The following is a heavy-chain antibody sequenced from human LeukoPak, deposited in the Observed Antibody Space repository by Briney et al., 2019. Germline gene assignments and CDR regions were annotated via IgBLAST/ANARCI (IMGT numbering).Heavy chain of an antibody. CDR3: AKKGMNSGSGYYFDY. Sequence: GGSLRLSWAASGFTFSSYAMSWVRQAPGKRLEWVSAISGSGGSTYYADSVKGRFTISRDNSKNTLYLQMNSLRAEDTAVYYCAKKGMNSGSGYYFDYWGQGTLVTVSS. CDR2: ISGSGGST. V-gene: IGHV3-23*01. D-gene: IGHD5-12*01. CDR1: GFTFSSYA. J-gene: IGHJ4*02.